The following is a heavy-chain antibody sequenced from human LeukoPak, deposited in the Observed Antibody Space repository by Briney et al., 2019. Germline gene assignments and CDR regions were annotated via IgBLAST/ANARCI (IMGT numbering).Heavy chain of an antibody. V-gene: IGHV3-30*04. D-gene: IGHD2-15*01. J-gene: IGHJ6*04. CDR3: ARERGGGSSWYYYYGMDV. CDR2: ISYDGSNK. Sequence: PGRSLRLSCAASGFTFSSYAMHWVRQAPGKGLEWVAVISYDGSNKYYADSVKGRFTISRDNSKNTLYLQMNSLRAEDTAVYYCARERGGGSSWYYYYGMDVWGKGTTVTVSS. CDR1: GFTFSSYA.